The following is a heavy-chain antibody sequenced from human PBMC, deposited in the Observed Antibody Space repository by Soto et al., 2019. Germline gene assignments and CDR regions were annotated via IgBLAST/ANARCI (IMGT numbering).Heavy chain of an antibody. V-gene: IGHV3-23*01. CDR1: GFTFSSLA. CDR3: AKAAAQQLVAYYFDS. CDR2: TNGGGGGI. J-gene: IGHJ4*02. D-gene: IGHD6-13*01. Sequence: EVQLLESGGGLVQPGGSLRLSCAASGFTFSSLAMIWVRQAPGKGLQWVSMITNGGGGGIYYADSVKGRFPISRDNSKNTLYLQMHSLRTEDTSVYYFAKAAAQQLVAYYFDSWGQGTLVTVSS.